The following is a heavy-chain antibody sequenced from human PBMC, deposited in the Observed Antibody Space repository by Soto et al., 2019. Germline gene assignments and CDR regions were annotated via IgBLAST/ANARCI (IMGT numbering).Heavy chain of an antibody. Sequence: SETLSLTCAVSSGSISSSNWWSWVRQPPGKGLEWIGEIYHSGSTNYNPSLKSRVTISVDKSKNQFSLKLSSVTAADTAVYYCARKATVTISGAFDIWGQGTMVTVSS. CDR1: SGSISSSNW. CDR3: ARKATVTISGAFDI. V-gene: IGHV4-4*02. CDR2: IYHSGST. D-gene: IGHD4-17*01. J-gene: IGHJ3*02.